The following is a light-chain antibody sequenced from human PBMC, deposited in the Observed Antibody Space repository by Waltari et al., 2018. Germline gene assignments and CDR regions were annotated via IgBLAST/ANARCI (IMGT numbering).Light chain of an antibody. CDR3: QVWDSGADHVV. CDR1: NIGSKS. Sequence: SYVLTQPPSVSVAPGQTASITCGGNNIGSKSVHWYQQKPGQAPVLVVDNDSDRPSGLPGRFPCSNSWNTATLTISRVEAGDEADYYCQVWDSGADHVVFGGGTKLTVL. V-gene: IGLV3-21*02. J-gene: IGLJ2*01. CDR2: NDS.